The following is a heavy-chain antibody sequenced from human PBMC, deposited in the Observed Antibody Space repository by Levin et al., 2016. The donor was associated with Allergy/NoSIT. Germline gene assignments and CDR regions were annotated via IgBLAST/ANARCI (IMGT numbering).Heavy chain of an antibody. J-gene: IGHJ3*02. V-gene: IGHV1-69*04. CDR2: IIPILGIA. CDR1: GGTFSSYA. CDR3: ATIERKYYYDSYVRNDAFDI. D-gene: IGHD3-22*01. Sequence: SVKVSCKASGGTFSSYAISWVRQAPGQGLEWMGRIIPILGIANYAQKFQGRVTITADKSTSTAYMELSSLRSEDTAVYYCATIERKYYYDSYVRNDAFDIWGQGTMVTVSS.